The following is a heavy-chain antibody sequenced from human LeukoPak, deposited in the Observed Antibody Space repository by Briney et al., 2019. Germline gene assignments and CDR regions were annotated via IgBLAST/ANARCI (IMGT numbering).Heavy chain of an antibody. Sequence: GGSLRLSCAASGVTFSSYAMHWVRQAPGKGLEWVAVISYDGSNKYYADSVKGRFTISRDNSKNTLYLQMNSLRAEDTAVYYCATGVKTVTTSFDYWGQGTLVTVSS. D-gene: IGHD4-17*01. J-gene: IGHJ4*02. V-gene: IGHV3-30*04. CDR3: ATGVKTVTTSFDY. CDR1: GVTFSSYA. CDR2: ISYDGSNK.